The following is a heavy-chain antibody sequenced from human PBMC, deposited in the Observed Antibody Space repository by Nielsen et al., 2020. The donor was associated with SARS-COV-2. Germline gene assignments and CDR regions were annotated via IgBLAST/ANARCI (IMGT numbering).Heavy chain of an antibody. CDR2: IKQDGSEK. CDR3: ARGYSYGYDY. J-gene: IGHJ4*02. CDR1: EFTSSSYW. V-gene: IGHV3-7*03. D-gene: IGHD5-18*01. Sequence: GESLNISCAASEFTSSSYWMSWVRQAPGKGLEWVANIKQDGSEKYYVDSVKGRITTSRDNAKNSLYLQMNSLRAEDTAVYYCARGYSYGYDYWGQGTLVTVSS.